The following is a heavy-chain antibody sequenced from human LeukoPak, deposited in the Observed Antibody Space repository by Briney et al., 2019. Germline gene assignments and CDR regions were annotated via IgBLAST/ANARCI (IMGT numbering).Heavy chain of an antibody. J-gene: IGHJ4*02. V-gene: IGHV6-1*01. CDR3: ARTHYYDSSGYTPSNYFDY. CDR1: GDSVSSNSAA. CDR2: TYYRSKWYN. Sequence: SQTLSLTCAISGDSVSSNSAAWNWIRQSPSRGLEWLGRTYYRSKWYNDYAVSVKSRITINPDTSKNQFSLQLNPVTPEDTAVYYCARTHYYDSSGYTPSNYFDYWGQGTLVTVSS. D-gene: IGHD3-22*01.